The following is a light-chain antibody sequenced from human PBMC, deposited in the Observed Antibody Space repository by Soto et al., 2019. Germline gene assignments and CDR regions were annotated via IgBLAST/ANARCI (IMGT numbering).Light chain of an antibody. CDR2: GAS. CDR3: QQYDIAWT. Sequence: EIVVTQAPGTLSLSPGERATLACRASQSVGSSHLAWYQQKPGQAPRLLIYGASSRATGIPDRFSGSGSGTDFTLTISRLEPEDFAVYYCQQYDIAWTFGQGTKVEIK. V-gene: IGKV3-20*01. J-gene: IGKJ1*01. CDR1: QSVGSSH.